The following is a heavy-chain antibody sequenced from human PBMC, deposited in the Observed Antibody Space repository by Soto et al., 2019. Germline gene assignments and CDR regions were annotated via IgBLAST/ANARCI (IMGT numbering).Heavy chain of an antibody. Sequence: QVQLQESGPGLVKPSQTLSLTCTVSGGSISSGGYYWSWIRQHPGKGLEWIGYIYYSGSTYYNPSLKSRVTISVDPSKNKFSLKLSSVTAADTAVYYCARGHDPIVNYYFDYWGQGTLVTVSS. CDR3: ARGHDPIVNYYFDY. CDR2: IYYSGST. V-gene: IGHV4-31*03. CDR1: GGSISSGGYY. D-gene: IGHD1-20*01. J-gene: IGHJ4*02.